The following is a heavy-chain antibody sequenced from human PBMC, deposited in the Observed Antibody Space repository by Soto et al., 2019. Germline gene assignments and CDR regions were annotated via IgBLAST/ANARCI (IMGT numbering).Heavy chain of an antibody. CDR2: IWYDGSNK. D-gene: IGHD3-10*01. CDR3: ARDLDPYYYGSGSSTTSSGMDV. Sequence: GGSLRLSCAASGFTFSSYGMHWVRQAPGKGLEWVAIIWYDGSNKYYADSVKGRFTISRDNSKNTLYLQMNSLRAEDTAVYYCARDLDPYYYGSGSSTTSSGMDVWGQGTTVTVSS. CDR1: GFTFSSYG. J-gene: IGHJ6*02. V-gene: IGHV3-33*01.